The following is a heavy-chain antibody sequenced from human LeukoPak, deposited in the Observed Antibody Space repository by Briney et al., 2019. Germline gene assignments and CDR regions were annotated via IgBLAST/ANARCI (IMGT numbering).Heavy chain of an antibody. V-gene: IGHV4-34*01. CDR2: INHSGST. Sequence: PSETLSLTCAVYGGSFSGYYWSWIRQPPGKGLEWIGEINHSGSTNYNLSLKSRVTISVDTSKNQFSLKLSSVTDADTAVYYCARCKDYYVSGSYYKTFDYWGQGTLVTVSS. CDR1: GGSFSGYY. CDR3: ARCKDYYVSGSYYKTFDY. D-gene: IGHD3-10*01. J-gene: IGHJ4*02.